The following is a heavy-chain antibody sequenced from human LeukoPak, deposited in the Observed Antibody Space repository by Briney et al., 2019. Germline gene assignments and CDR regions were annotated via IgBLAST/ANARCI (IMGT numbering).Heavy chain of an antibody. CDR1: GGSISSYY. J-gene: IGHJ4*02. CDR3: ARGHTRYYFDY. D-gene: IGHD1-1*01. V-gene: IGHV4-59*01. CDR2: IYYSGST. Sequence: SETLSLTCTVSGGSISSYYWSWIRQPPGKGLEWIGYIYYSGSTNYNPSLKSRVTISVDTSKNQFSLKLSSVTAADTAVYYCARGHTRYYFDYWGQGTLVTASS.